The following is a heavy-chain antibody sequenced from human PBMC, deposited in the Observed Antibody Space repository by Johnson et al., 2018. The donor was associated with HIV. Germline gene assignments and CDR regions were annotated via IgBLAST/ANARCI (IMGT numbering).Heavy chain of an antibody. CDR3: ATISVIPSRVNDAFDI. Sequence: QEQLVESGGGVVQPGRPLRLSCAASGFTFSSYAMHWVRQAPGKGLEWVAVISYDGSNKYYADSVKGRFTISRDNSKNTLYLQMNSLRAEDTAVYYCATISVIPSRVNDAFDIWGQGTMVTVSS. CDR1: GFTFSSYA. D-gene: IGHD3-16*02. V-gene: IGHV3-30*04. CDR2: ISYDGSNK. J-gene: IGHJ3*02.